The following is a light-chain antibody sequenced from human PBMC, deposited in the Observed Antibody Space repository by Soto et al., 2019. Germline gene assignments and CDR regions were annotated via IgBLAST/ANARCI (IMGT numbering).Light chain of an antibody. CDR1: QSVSSN. CDR2: GAS. CDR3: QQYNNWPPWT. V-gene: IGKV3-15*01. Sequence: EIVMTQSPATLSVSPGERATLSCRASQSVSSNLAWYQQKPGQAPRLLIYGASTRATGIPARVSGSGSGTEFTLTISSLQSEGFAVYYCQQYNNWPPWTFGQGTKVDIK. J-gene: IGKJ1*01.